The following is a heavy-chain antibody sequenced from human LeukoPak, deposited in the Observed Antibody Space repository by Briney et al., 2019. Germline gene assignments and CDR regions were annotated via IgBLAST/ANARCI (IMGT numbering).Heavy chain of an antibody. Sequence: GGSLRLSCAASGFTFGSYAMHWVRQAPGKGLEWVAVISYDGSNKYYADSVKGRFTISRDNSKNTLYLQMNSLRAEDTAVYYCARGILPRIAARLDYWGQGTLVTVSS. CDR2: ISYDGSNK. CDR3: ARGILPRIAARLDY. CDR1: GFTFGSYA. D-gene: IGHD6-6*01. J-gene: IGHJ4*02. V-gene: IGHV3-30*01.